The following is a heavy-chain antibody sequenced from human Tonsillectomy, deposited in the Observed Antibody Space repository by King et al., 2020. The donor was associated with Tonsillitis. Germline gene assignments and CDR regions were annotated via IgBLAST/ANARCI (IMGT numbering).Heavy chain of an antibody. Sequence: QLQESGPGLVKPSETLSLSCSVSGDSIRTDNYLWGWIRQPPGQGLEWIGSILHSGSTYYNPSLRSRVTISVDTSKNRFSLKVRSVTAAATAVYYCARHPLWWSDGRSVWFDPWGQGTLVTVSS. CDR3: ARHPLWWSDGRSVWFDP. CDR1: GDSIRTDNYL. CDR2: ILHSGST. J-gene: IGHJ5*02. D-gene: IGHD2-8*02. V-gene: IGHV4-39*07.